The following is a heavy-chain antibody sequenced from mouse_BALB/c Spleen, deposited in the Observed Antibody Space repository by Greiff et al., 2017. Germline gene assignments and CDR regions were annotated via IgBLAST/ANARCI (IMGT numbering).Heavy chain of an antibody. J-gene: IGHJ2*01. CDR1: GFSLTSYG. CDR3: AREGYYGYVKGFDY. Sequence: VKLVESGPGLVQPSQSLSITCTVSGFSLTSYGVHWVRQSPGKGLEWLGVIWSGGSTDYNAAFISRLSISKDNSKSQVFFKMNSLQANDTAIYYCAREGYYGYVKGFDYWGQGTTLTVAS. CDR2: IWSGGST. V-gene: IGHV2-2*02. D-gene: IGHD1-2*01.